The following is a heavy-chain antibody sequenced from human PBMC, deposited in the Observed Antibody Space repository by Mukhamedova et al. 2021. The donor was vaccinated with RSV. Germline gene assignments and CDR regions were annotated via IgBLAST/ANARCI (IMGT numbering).Heavy chain of an antibody. D-gene: IGHD3-16*01. Sequence: IHWVRQAPGQGLEWMGIINPRISSTTYAPNFQGRATMTRDTSTNTVYMELSSVRSEDTAVYFCARGLWGEWKAFDVWGQGTMVT. CDR2: INPRISST. V-gene: IGHV1-46*01. J-gene: IGHJ3*01. CDR3: ARGLWGEWKAFDV.